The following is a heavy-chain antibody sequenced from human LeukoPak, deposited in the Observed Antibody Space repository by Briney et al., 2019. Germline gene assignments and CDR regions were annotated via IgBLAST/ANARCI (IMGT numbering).Heavy chain of an antibody. Sequence: ASVKVSCKPSGYTFTVNYLHWVRQAPGQGLAWVGWMNPNSGVTFYAQNFQGRVTMTRDTSVTTAYMELSSLTSDDTAVYYCARGAGTSWFDYWGQGSLVTVSS. CDR3: ARGAGTSWFDY. CDR1: GYTFTVNY. J-gene: IGHJ4*02. CDR2: MNPNSGVT. V-gene: IGHV1-2*02. D-gene: IGHD2-2*01.